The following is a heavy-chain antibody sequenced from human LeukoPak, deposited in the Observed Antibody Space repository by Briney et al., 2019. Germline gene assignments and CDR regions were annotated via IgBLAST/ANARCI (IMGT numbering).Heavy chain of an antibody. V-gene: IGHV1-8*01. CDR1: GGTFSRYA. CDR3: ARAYLGGYSSSWYHYGNGMDV. Sequence: ASVKVSCKASGGTFSRYAINWVRQATGQGLEWMGWMNPNSGNTGYAQKFQGRVTMTRNTSISTAYMELSSLRSEDTAVYYCARAYLGGYSSSWYHYGNGMDVWGQGTTVTVSS. D-gene: IGHD6-13*01. J-gene: IGHJ6*02. CDR2: MNPNSGNT.